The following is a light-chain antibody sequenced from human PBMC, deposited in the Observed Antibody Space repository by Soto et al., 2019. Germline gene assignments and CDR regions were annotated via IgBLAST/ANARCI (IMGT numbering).Light chain of an antibody. CDR3: QQYNSYSQFT. J-gene: IGKJ3*01. V-gene: IGKV1-5*03. CDR2: KAS. CDR1: QSIKNW. Sequence: DIQMTQSPSTLSASVGERVTITCRASQSIKNWLAWYQQKPGEAPKLLIYKASTLESGVPSRFSGSGSGTEFTLTISCLQPDDVATYYCQQYNSYSQFTFGPGTKVDTK.